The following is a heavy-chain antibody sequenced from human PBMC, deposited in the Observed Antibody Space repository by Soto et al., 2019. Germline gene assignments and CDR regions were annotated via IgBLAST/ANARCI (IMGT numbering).Heavy chain of an antibody. V-gene: IGHV4-30-4*01. CDR3: ARRPPTNYPHFDY. CDR2: IYYSGST. D-gene: IGHD1-1*01. CDR1: GGSISSGDYC. J-gene: IGHJ4*02. Sequence: PSETLSLTCTVSGGSISSGDYCWRWIRQPPGKGLEWIGYIYYSGSTYYNPSLKSRVTISVDTSKNQFSLKLSSVTAADTAVYYRARRPPTNYPHFDYWGQGTLVTVSS.